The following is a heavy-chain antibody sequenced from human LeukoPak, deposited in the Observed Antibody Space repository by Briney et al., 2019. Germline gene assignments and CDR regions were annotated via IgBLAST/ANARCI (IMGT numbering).Heavy chain of an antibody. CDR2: ISYDGSNK. CDR1: GFTFSSYG. Sequence: GSLRLSCAASGFTFSSYGMHWVRQAPGKGLEGVAVISYDGSNKYYADSVKGRFTISRDNSKNTLYLQMNSLRAEDTAVYYCAKARDIVVVVAPLWFDPWGQGTLVTVSS. V-gene: IGHV3-30*18. J-gene: IGHJ5*02. D-gene: IGHD2-15*01. CDR3: AKARDIVVVVAPLWFDP.